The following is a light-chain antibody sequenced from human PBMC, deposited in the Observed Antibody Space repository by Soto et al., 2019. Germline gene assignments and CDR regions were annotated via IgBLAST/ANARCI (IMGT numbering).Light chain of an antibody. CDR3: QKLSTYPWK. V-gene: IGKV1-5*03. CDR2: EAS. Sequence: IEITQSPNALSASVGDRVSITFLASENIYGYLAWYQQKPGKAPKLLIYEASSLESGVPSRFSGRRSGTDFTLTISSLQPEDCATYYCQKLSTYPWKFGQGTKVDIK. CDR1: ENIYGY. J-gene: IGKJ1*01.